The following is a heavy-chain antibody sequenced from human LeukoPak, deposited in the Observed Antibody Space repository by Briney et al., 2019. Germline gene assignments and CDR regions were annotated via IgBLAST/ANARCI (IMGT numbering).Heavy chain of an antibody. CDR2: IYNSGST. D-gene: IGHD3-22*01. CDR1: GGSISSYY. Sequence: SETLSLTCSVSGGSISSYYWSWIRQPPGKGLEWLGYIYNSGSTNYNPSLKSRVTISVDKSKKQSSLKVSSVTAADTAVYYCARQDYYDSSGYYAYYFDYWGQGTLVTVSS. CDR3: ARQDYYDSSGYYAYYFDY. J-gene: IGHJ4*02. V-gene: IGHV4-59*08.